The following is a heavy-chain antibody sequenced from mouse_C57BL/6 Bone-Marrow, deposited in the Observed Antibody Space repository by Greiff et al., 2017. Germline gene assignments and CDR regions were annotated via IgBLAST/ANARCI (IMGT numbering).Heavy chain of an antibody. CDR3: ARGKGITTVENYAMDY. CDR1: GYTFTSYW. J-gene: IGHJ4*01. Sequence: QVQLQQPGAELVKPGASVKLSCKASGYTFTSYWMHWVKQRPGRGLEWIGRIDPNSGGTKYNEKFKSKATLTVDKPSSTAYMQLSSLTSEDSAVYYCARGKGITTVENYAMDYWGQGTSVTVSS. D-gene: IGHD1-1*01. V-gene: IGHV1-72*01. CDR2: IDPNSGGT.